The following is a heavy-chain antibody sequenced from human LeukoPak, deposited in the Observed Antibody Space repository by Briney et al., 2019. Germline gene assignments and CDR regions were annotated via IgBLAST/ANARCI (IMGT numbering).Heavy chain of an antibody. CDR2: MNPKSVAT. J-gene: IGHJ6*03. V-gene: IGHV1-2*02. CDR1: GYTFTSYY. Sequence: ASVKVSCKASGYTFTSYYMHWVRQAPGQGLEWMGWMNPKSVATDYARKFQGRVTMTRDTSISTAYMELTRLRSDDTAVYFCARGSDYDDYFYMDFWGKGTTVTVSS. CDR3: ARGSDYDDYFYMDF.